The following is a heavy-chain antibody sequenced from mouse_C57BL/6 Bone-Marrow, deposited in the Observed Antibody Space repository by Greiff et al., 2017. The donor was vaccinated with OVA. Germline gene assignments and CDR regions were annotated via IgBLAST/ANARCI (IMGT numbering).Heavy chain of an antibody. CDR3: ARERDYYYGSSSDY. D-gene: IGHD1-1*01. Sequence: VKLQESGAELARPGASVKLSCKASGYTFTSYGISWVKQRTGQGLEWIGEIYPRSGNTYYNEKFKGKATLTADKSSSTAYMELRSLTSEDSAVYFCARERDYYYGSSSDYWGQGTTLTVSS. V-gene: IGHV1-81*01. CDR2: IYPRSGNT. CDR1: GYTFTSYG. J-gene: IGHJ2*01.